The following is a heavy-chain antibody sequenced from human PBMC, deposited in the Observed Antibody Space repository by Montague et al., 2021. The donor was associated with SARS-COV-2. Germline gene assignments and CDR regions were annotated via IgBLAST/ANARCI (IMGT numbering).Heavy chain of an antibody. D-gene: IGHD3-10*01. CDR1: VSWNSGAD. J-gene: IGHJ5*02. V-gene: IGHV4-4*07. Sequence: SETLSLTCSRLVSWNSGADRKSTRLNARQHGNSYAGICTKGKTNYNPTLRSRVTMSVDTPKNQFSLKLNSVTAADTAVYYCARDATSWCGELMGVWFDPWGQGTLVTVSS. CDR3: ARDATSWCGELMGVWFDP. CDR2: ICTKGKT.